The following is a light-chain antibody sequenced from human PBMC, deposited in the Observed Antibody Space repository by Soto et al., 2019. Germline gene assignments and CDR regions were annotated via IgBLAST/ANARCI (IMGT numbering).Light chain of an antibody. CDR1: QSVSSTY. CDR2: GAS. Sequence: EVVLTQSPGTLSLSPGERATLSCRASQSVSSTYLAWYQQKPGQTPRLLFYGASTRATGIPDRFSGSGSGTEFTLTISRLEPEDFAVYYCQQFYSSPRTFGQGTKVELK. J-gene: IGKJ1*01. V-gene: IGKV3-20*01. CDR3: QQFYSSPRT.